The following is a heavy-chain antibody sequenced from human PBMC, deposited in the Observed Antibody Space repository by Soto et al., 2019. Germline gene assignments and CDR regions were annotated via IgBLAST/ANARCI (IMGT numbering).Heavy chain of an antibody. CDR3: AKREGNTYGLFH. Sequence: EVQLVESGGGLVQPGGSLRLSCAASGFSFSSYWIHWVRQAPGKGLGWVSSIKTDGSSADYADSVKGRFTISRDNAKNTLYLQMNNLRGEDTAVYFCAKREGNTYGLFHWGQGTLVAVSS. CDR2: IKTDGSSA. V-gene: IGHV3-74*01. CDR1: GFSFSSYW. J-gene: IGHJ4*02. D-gene: IGHD5-18*01.